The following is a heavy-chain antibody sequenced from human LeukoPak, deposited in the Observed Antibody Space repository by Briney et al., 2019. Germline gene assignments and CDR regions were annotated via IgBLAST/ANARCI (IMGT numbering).Heavy chain of an antibody. J-gene: IGHJ4*02. Sequence: PSQTLSLTCTVSGGSISSGSYYWSWIRQPAGKGLEWIGRIYTSGSTNYNPSLKSRVTISVDTSKNQFSLKLSSVTAADTAVYYCARAYSYGRGVIDYWGQGTLVTVSS. CDR2: IYTSGST. D-gene: IGHD5-18*01. CDR3: ARAYSYGRGVIDY. CDR1: GGSISSGSYY. V-gene: IGHV4-61*02.